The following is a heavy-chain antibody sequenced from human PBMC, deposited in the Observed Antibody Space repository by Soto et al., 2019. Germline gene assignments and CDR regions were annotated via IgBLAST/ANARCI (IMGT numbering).Heavy chain of an antibody. D-gene: IGHD1-1*01. J-gene: IGHJ4*02. V-gene: IGHV4-31*03. CDR3: ASGHDAYKVRY. CDR1: GGSISSGGTGSY. CDR2: IYYTGNT. Sequence: QVQLQESGPGLVKPSQTLSLTCTVSGGSISSGGTGSYWTWIRQLPGKGLEWIGYIYYTGNTYYNQSLKSRPTISIDTSENQFSLKLTSVTAAATAVYFCASGHDAYKVRYWGQGTLVTVSS.